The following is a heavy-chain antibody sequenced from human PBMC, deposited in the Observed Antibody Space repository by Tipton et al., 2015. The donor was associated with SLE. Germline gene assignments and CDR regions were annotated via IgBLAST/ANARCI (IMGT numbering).Heavy chain of an antibody. Sequence: TLSLTCTVSGGSISSNTHYLGWLRQPPWKGLEWIGSVYNGGTTYYNPPLKSRLTLSVDNTKNHFSLKLISVTAADTAVYSCAREVLNPVTTVHYYFDLWGRGTLVTVSS. J-gene: IGHJ2*01. CDR3: AREVLNPVTTVHYYFDL. V-gene: IGHV4-39*07. CDR2: VYNGGTT. D-gene: IGHD4-11*01. CDR1: GGSISSNTHY.